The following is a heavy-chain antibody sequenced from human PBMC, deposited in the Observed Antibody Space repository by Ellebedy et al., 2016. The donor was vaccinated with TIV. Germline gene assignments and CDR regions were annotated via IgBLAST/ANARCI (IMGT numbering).Heavy chain of an antibody. J-gene: IGHJ4*02. V-gene: IGHV3-30-3*01. CDR3: ARDLDKSSGWYGGAAY. CDR2: ISYDGSNK. CDR1: GFTFSSYA. D-gene: IGHD6-19*01. Sequence: GESLKISCAASGFTFSSYAMHWVRQAPGKGLEWVAVISYDGSNKYYADSVKGRFTISRDNSMTTLYLEMNSLRAEDTAVYYCARDLDKSSGWYGGAAYWGQGTLVTVSS.